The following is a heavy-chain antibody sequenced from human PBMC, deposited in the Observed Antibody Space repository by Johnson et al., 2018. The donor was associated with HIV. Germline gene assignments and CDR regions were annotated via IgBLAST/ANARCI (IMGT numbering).Heavy chain of an antibody. CDR3: AARGLWTYDAFDI. CDR1: GFSFSSYA. V-gene: IGHV3-64*01. D-gene: IGHD4/OR15-4a*01. Sequence: VQLVESGGGVVQPGRSLRLSCEASGFSFSSYAMHWVRQAPGKGLEYVSAISSNGGSTYYANSVKGRFTISRDNSKNTLYLQMGSLRAEDMAVYYCAARGLWTYDAFDIWGQGTMVTVSS. J-gene: IGHJ3*02. CDR2: ISSNGGST.